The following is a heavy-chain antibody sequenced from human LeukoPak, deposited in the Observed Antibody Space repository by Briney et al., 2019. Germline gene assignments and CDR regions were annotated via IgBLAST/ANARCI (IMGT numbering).Heavy chain of an antibody. CDR3: QSRYLEWLLEY. Sequence: SETLSLTCTVSGGSINSNYYYWGWIRQPPGKGLEWIGSIYSSGSAYYNPSLKSRVTISVDTSKNQFSLRLSSVTAADTAVYYCQSRYLEWLLEYWGQGTLVTVSS. CDR1: GGSINSNYYY. CDR2: IYSSGSA. D-gene: IGHD3-3*01. V-gene: IGHV4-39*01. J-gene: IGHJ4*02.